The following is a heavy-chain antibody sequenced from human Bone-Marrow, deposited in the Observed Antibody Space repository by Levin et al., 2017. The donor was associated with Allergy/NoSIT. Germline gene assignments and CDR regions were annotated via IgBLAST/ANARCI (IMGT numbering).Heavy chain of an antibody. D-gene: IGHD2-2*01. CDR1: GFTFSYYY. J-gene: IGHJ4*02. CDR3: ARGGCSATSCLDF. Sequence: GGSLRLSCAASGFTFSYYYMHWVRQAPGKGLVWVSRITRDVTDTHYADSVKGRFTISRDNAKNTLYLPMHRLRAEDTAVYYCARGGCSATSCLDFWGQGILVTVSS. CDR2: ITRDVTDT. V-gene: IGHV3-74*01.